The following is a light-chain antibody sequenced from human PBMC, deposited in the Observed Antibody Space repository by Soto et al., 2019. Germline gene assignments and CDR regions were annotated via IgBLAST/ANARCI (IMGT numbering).Light chain of an antibody. CDR2: GST. CDR3: QSYDNSLSAYV. CDR1: SSDIGAGSE. Sequence: QSALTQPPSLSGAPGQRVTISCTGSSSDIGAGSEVHWYQQLPGTAPKLLIFGSTNRPSGVPDRFSGSKPATSASLAITGLQAEDEADYYCQSYDNSLSAYVFGTGTRSPS. V-gene: IGLV1-40*01. J-gene: IGLJ1*01.